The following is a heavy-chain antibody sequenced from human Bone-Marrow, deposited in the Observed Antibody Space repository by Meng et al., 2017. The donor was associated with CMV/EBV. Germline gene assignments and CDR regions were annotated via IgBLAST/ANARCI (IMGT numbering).Heavy chain of an antibody. J-gene: IGHJ4*02. V-gene: IGHV3-13*01. CDR2: IGTAGDT. CDR3: AHLSETGDKEY. D-gene: IGHD7-27*01. Sequence: GESLKISCAASGFTFSSYDMHWVRQATGKGLEWVSAIGTAGDTYYPGSVKGRFTISRDNAKNSLYLQMNSLKTEDTAVYYCAHLSETGDKEYWGQGTLVTVSS. CDR1: GFTFSSYD.